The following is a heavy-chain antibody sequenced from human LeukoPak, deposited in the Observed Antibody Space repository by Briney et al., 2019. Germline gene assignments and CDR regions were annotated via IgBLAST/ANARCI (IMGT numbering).Heavy chain of an antibody. D-gene: IGHD1-1*01. Sequence: GESLKSSCKGSGYSFTYYWIGWVRQMPGKGLEWMGIIYPGDSDTRYRPSFQGQVTISVDKSISTAYLQWSSLKASDTAMYYCARQDRNSKYYFDYWRQGSLVTVSS. J-gene: IGHJ4*02. CDR3: ARQDRNSKYYFDY. CDR2: IYPGDSDT. CDR1: GYSFTYYW. V-gene: IGHV5-51*01.